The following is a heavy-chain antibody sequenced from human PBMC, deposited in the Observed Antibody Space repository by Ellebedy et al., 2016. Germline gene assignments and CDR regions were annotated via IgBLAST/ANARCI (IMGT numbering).Heavy chain of an antibody. CDR1: GFTFSSYS. J-gene: IGHJ2*01. V-gene: IGHV3-48*02. D-gene: IGHD2-21*02. CDR3: AGTPAAYCGGDCYSGWYFDL. Sequence: GESLKISCAASGFTFSSYSMNWVRQAPGKGLEWVSYISSSSSTIYYADSVKGRFTISRDNAKNSLSLQMNSLRDEDTAVYYCAGTPAAYCGGDCYSGWYFDLWGRGTLVTVSS. CDR2: ISSSSSTI.